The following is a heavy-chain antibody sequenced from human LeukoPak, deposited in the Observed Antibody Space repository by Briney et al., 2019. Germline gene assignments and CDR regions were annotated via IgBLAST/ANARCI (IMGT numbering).Heavy chain of an antibody. V-gene: IGHV3-23*01. J-gene: IGHJ4*02. CDR2: ISGGGST. CDR3: ANSERSNWNYYFDY. Sequence: PGGSLRLSCAASGFTFSSYAMTWVRQAPGKWLEWDSTISGGGSTYYADSVKGRFTISRDNSKNTLYLQVNSLRAEDTAVYYCANSERSNWNYYFDYWGQGTLVTVSS. D-gene: IGHD1-1*01. CDR1: GFTFSSYA.